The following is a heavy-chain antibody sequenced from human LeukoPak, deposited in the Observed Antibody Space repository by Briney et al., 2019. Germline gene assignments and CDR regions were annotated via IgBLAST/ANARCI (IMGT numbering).Heavy chain of an antibody. CDR2: ISGSSAYV. CDR1: GFPFSAYS. CDR3: AKAYYDSSGYSYYFDY. D-gene: IGHD3-22*01. V-gene: IGHV3-21*01. J-gene: IGHJ4*02. Sequence: PGGSLRLSCAASGFPFSAYSMNWVRRAPGKGLEWVSSISGSSAYVYYADSVKGRFTVSRDNAKNSLYLQMSSLRAEDTAVYYCAKAYYDSSGYSYYFDYWGQGTLVTVSS.